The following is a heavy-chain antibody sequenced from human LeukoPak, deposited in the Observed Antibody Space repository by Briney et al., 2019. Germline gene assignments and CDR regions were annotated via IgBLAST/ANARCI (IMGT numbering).Heavy chain of an antibody. CDR3: AKDTPLTTYTSGWSSNSFDY. CDR2: INEDGSVK. D-gene: IGHD6-19*01. CDR1: GFTFSRHW. V-gene: IGHV3-7*03. J-gene: IGHJ4*02. Sequence: GGSLRLSCAASGFTFSRHWMDWVRQAPGKGLEWVANINEDGSVKQYVDSVKGRFTISRDNSKDTLYLQMHSLRAEDTAVYFCAKDTPLTTYTSGWSSNSFDYWGQGTLVAVSS.